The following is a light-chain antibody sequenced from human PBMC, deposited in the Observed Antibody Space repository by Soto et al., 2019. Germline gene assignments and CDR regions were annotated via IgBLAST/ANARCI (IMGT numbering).Light chain of an antibody. CDR1: QSVGSL. CDR3: QQRTNLMWT. Sequence: EIVFTQSPGTLSLSPGERAILSYRASQSVGSLLAWYPHIPGQAPRLLIFDASYREAGIVARFRGSGSGTEFTLTIDSLEPEDVAVYYCQQRTNLMWTFGPGTKVDIK. V-gene: IGKV3-11*01. CDR2: DAS. J-gene: IGKJ1*01.